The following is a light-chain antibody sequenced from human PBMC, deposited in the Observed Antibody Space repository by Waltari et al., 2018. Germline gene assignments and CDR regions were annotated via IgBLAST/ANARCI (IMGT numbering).Light chain of an antibody. CDR1: SGHTNYA. J-gene: IGLJ2*01. Sequence: QLVLTQSPSASASLGASVKLTCTLSSGHTNYAIAWHQQQPEKGPRYLMKLNSDGSHTKGDGIPDRFSGSSSGAERYLTIPSLQSEDEADYYCQTWATGIQVFGGGTKLTVL. CDR3: QTWATGIQV. V-gene: IGLV4-69*01. CDR2: LNSDGSH.